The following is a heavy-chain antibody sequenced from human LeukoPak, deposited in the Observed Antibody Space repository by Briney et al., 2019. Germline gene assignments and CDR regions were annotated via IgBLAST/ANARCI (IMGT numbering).Heavy chain of an antibody. Sequence: GGSLRLSCAASGFTFSNYAMHWVRQAPGKGLEYVSVISSNGGNIFYGNSVKGRFTISRDNSKNTVYLQIGSLRADDMALYYCARVRVGATAKGHYFDFWGQGTLVTVSS. CDR2: ISSNGGNI. CDR1: GFTFSNYA. V-gene: IGHV3-64*01. J-gene: IGHJ4*02. D-gene: IGHD1-26*01. CDR3: ARVRVGATAKGHYFDF.